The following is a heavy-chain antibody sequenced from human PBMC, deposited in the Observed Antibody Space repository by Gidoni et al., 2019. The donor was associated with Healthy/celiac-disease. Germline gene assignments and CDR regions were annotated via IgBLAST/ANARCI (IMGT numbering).Heavy chain of an antibody. CDR3: ARTTTVVTPHYYYYGMDV. J-gene: IGHJ6*02. V-gene: IGHV1-69*01. Sequence: QVQMVQSGAEVKKPGSSVKVYCKASGGTFSSYAISWVRQAPGQGLDWMGGIIPIYGTANYSQKFQGRVTITADESTSTAYMELSSLRSEDTAVYYCARTTTVVTPHYYYYGMDVWGQGTTVTVSS. CDR1: GGTFSSYA. CDR2: IIPIYGTA. D-gene: IGHD4-17*01.